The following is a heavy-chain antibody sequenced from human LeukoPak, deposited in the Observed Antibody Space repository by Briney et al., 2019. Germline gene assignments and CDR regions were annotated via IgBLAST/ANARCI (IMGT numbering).Heavy chain of an antibody. CDR3: AKTTTRSYYYDKTGSNWFDP. D-gene: IGHD3-22*01. CDR1: GFTFSSYS. CDR2: ISSSSSYI. V-gene: IGHV3-21*04. Sequence: GGSLRLSCAASGFTFSSYSMNWVRQAPGKGLEWVSSISSSSSYIYYADSVKGRFTISRDNSKNTLFLQMHSLRTEDTAIYYCAKTTTRSYYYDKTGSNWFDPWGQGTLVTVSS. J-gene: IGHJ5*02.